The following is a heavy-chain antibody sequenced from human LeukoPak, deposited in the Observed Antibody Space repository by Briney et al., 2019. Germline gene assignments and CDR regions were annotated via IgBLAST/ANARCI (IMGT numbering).Heavy chain of an antibody. D-gene: IGHD4-11*01. J-gene: IGHJ4*02. Sequence: PSETLSLTCTVSGGSISSYYWSWIRQPPGKGLDWIGSIYDSGSPYYNPSLKSRVTISVDTSKNQFSLKLKSVTAADTAVYYCARRGSNKFIDYWGQGTLVTVSS. CDR1: GGSISSYY. CDR2: IYDSGSP. V-gene: IGHV4-39*01. CDR3: ARRGSNKFIDY.